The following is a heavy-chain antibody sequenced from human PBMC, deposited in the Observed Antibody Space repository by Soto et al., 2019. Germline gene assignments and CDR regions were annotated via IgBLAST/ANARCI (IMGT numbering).Heavy chain of an antibody. J-gene: IGHJ3*02. Sequence: RVSSGASEVTCSSYSMNCVRKAPGKGLEWVSYISSSSSTIYYADSVKGRFTISRDNAKNSLYLQMNSLRDEDMAVYYCARDCTSIRFLEWYLDAFDIWGQGTMVTVSS. CDR2: ISSSSSTI. CDR3: ARDCTSIRFLEWYLDAFDI. V-gene: IGHV3-48*02. CDR1: EVTCSSYS. D-gene: IGHD3-3*01.